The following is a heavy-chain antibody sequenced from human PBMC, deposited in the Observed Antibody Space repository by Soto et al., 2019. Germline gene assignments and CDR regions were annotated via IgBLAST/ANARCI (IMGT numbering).Heavy chain of an antibody. V-gene: IGHV3-48*01. Sequence: GGSLRLSCAASGFTFSSYSMNWVRQAPGKGLEWVSYISSSSSTIYYADSVKGRFTISRDNAKNSLYLQMNSLRAEDTAVYYCARDVYDYIWGSYRPFDYWGQGTLVTVSS. J-gene: IGHJ4*02. CDR2: ISSSSSTI. CDR3: ARDVYDYIWGSYRPFDY. D-gene: IGHD3-16*02. CDR1: GFTFSSYS.